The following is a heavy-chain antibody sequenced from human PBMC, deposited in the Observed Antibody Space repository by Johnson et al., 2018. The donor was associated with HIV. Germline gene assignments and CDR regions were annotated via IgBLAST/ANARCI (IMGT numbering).Heavy chain of an antibody. CDR2: ISWNSGSI. V-gene: IGHV3-9*01. J-gene: IGHJ3*02. CDR3: AKDSGYENAFDI. Sequence: VQLVESGGGLVQPGRSLRLSCAASGFTFDDYAMHWVRQVPGKGLEWVSGISWNSGSIGYADSVKGRFTISRDNAKNSLYLQMNSLRTEDTAFYYCAKDSGYENAFDIWGQGTMVTVSS. D-gene: IGHD5-12*01. CDR1: GFTFDDYA.